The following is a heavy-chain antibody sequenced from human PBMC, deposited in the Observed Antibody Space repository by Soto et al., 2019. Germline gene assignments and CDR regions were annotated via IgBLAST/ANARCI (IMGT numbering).Heavy chain of an antibody. J-gene: IGHJ4*02. CDR1: GGSISRGGYY. Sequence: QVQLQESGPGLVKPSQTLSLTCSVSGGSISRGGYYWSWIRQHPGKLLEWIGYLYYTGSTSYNPSLTSRLILSVGTSRNQFSLRLSSVTAADTAVYYCASFRVWPTYYFDYWGQGTLVTVAS. CDR3: ASFRVWPTYYFDY. V-gene: IGHV4-31*03. CDR2: LYYTGST. D-gene: IGHD3-10*01.